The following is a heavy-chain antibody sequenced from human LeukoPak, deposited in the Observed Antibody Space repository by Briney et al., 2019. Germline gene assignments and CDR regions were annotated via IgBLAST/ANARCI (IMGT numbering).Heavy chain of an antibody. D-gene: IGHD2-8*02. CDR2: INPNSGGT. CDR3: ARVGYGGVHFDY. J-gene: IGHJ4*02. Sequence: ASVKVSCKASGYTFTGYYMHWVRQAPGQGLEWMGWINPNSGGTNYAQKFQGRVTMTRDTFISTAYMELSRLRSDDTAVYYCARVGYGGVHFDYWGQGTLVTVSS. CDR1: GYTFTGYY. V-gene: IGHV1-2*02.